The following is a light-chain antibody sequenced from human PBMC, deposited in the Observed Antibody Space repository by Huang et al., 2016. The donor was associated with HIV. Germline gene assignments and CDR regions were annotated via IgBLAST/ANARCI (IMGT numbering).Light chain of an antibody. CDR1: QSISSW. J-gene: IGKJ4*01. CDR2: KAS. CDR3: QQYNSYLLT. V-gene: IGKV1-5*03. Sequence: DIQMTQSPSTLSASVGDRVTITCRASQSISSWLAWYQQKPGKAPKLRIYKASSLESGVPSRFSGSGSGTEFTLTISSLQPDDFATYYCQQYNSYLLTFGGGTKVEIK.